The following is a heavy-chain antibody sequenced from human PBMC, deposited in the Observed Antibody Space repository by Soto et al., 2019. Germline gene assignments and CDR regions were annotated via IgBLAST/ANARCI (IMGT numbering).Heavy chain of an antibody. CDR2: IYPSDSDT. CDR1: GFSFSSYW. D-gene: IGHD4-17*01. V-gene: IGHV5-51*01. Sequence: GESLKISCKGSGFSFSSYWIGWVRQMPGKGLEWMGIIYPSDSDTRYSPSFQGQVTISADKSINTAYLQWSSLKASDTAMYYCARRSVDYVLQQPYGTVVSGPAT. CDR3: ARRSVDYVLQQPYGTVV. J-gene: IGHJ6*02.